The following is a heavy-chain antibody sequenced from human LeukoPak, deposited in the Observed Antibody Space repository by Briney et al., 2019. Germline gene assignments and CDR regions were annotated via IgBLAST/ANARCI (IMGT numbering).Heavy chain of an antibody. CDR2: IYTSGST. J-gene: IGHJ6*03. CDR3: ARDRHCSSTSCTSPPYYYYMDV. V-gene: IGHV4-4*07. Sequence: SGTLSLTCTVSGGSISSYYWSWIRQPAGKGLEWIGRIYTSGSTNYSPSLKSRVTMSVDTSKNQFSLKLSSVTAADTAVYYCARDRHCSSTSCTSPPYYYYMDVWGKGTTVTVSS. CDR1: GGSISSYY. D-gene: IGHD2-2*01.